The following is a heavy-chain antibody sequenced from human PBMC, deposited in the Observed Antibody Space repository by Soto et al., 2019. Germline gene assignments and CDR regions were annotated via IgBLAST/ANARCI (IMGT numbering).Heavy chain of an antibody. D-gene: IGHD3-16*01. V-gene: IGHV4-61*01. Sequence: PSETLSLTCTVSGGSVSSGSYYWSWIRQPPGKGLEWIGYIYYSGSTNYNPSLKSRVTISVDTSKNQFSLKLSSVTAADTAVYYCAREEARSPLGYYYYYYGMDVWGQGTTVTVSS. CDR3: AREEARSPLGYYYYYYGMDV. J-gene: IGHJ6*02. CDR2: IYYSGST. CDR1: GGSVSSGSYY.